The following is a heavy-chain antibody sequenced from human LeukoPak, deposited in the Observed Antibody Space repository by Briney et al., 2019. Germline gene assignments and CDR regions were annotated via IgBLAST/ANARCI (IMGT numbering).Heavy chain of an antibody. J-gene: IGHJ4*02. CDR1: GLTFSSYA. CDR2: ISGSGGST. Sequence: GGSLRLSCAASGLTFSSYAMSWVRQAPGKGLEWVSAISGSGGSTYYADSVKGRFTISRDNSKNTLYLQMNSLRAEDTAVYYCAKSPWWTNAAAFFDYWGQGTLVTVSS. CDR3: AKSPWWTNAAAFFDY. V-gene: IGHV3-23*01. D-gene: IGHD2-8*01.